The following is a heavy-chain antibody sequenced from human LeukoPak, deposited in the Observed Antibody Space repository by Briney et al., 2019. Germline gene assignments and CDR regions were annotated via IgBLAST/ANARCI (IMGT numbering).Heavy chain of an antibody. V-gene: IGHV3-7*04. CDR3: TRVGYIDEGIDY. D-gene: IGHD5-24*01. J-gene: IGHJ4*02. CDR1: GFPFSNYW. Sequence: GGSLRLSCVASGFPFSNYWMTWVRQAPGKGLEWVANIKQDGSKKSYVDSVKGRFTISRDNAKNSLYLQMNSLRAEDTAIYYCTRVGYIDEGIDYWGQGTLVTVSS. CDR2: IKQDGSKK.